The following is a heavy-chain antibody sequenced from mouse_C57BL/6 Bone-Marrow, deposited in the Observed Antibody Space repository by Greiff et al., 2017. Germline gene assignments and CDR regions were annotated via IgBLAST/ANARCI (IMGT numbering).Heavy chain of an antibody. CDR3: ARGRLSLAY. Sequence: VQLQQSGAELARPGASVKLSCKASGYTFTSSGIRWVKQRPGQGLEWIGEIYPRSGNTYYNEKFKGKATLTADKSSSTAYMELRSLTSEDSAVYFCARGRLSLAYWGQGTLVTVSA. CDR2: IYPRSGNT. CDR1: GYTFTSSG. J-gene: IGHJ3*01. V-gene: IGHV1-81*01.